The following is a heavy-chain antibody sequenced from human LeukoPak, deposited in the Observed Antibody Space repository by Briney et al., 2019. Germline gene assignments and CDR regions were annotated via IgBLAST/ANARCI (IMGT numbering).Heavy chain of an antibody. CDR2: IDWDDDK. CDR3: ARSLGYYYYYMDV. J-gene: IGHJ6*03. Sequence: RVSGPALVKPTQTLTLTCTFSGFSLRTDGMCVSWIRQPPGKALEWLARIDWDDDKYYSTSLKTRLTISKDTSKNQVVLTMTNMDPVDTATYFCARSLGYYYYYMDVWGKGTTVTVSS. CDR1: GFSLRTDGMC. V-gene: IGHV2-70*11.